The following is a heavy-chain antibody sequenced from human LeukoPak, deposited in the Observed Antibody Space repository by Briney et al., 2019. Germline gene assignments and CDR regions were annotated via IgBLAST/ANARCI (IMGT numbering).Heavy chain of an antibody. CDR3: ARGGDGYSYSAFDI. D-gene: IGHD5-24*01. J-gene: IGHJ3*02. V-gene: IGHV4-34*01. CDR1: GGSFSGYY. Sequence: PSETLSLTCAVYGGSFSGYYWSWIRRPPGKGLEWIGEINHSGSTNYNPSLKSRVTISVDTSKNQFSLKLSSVTAADTAVYYCARGGDGYSYSAFDIWGQGTMVTVSS. CDR2: INHSGST.